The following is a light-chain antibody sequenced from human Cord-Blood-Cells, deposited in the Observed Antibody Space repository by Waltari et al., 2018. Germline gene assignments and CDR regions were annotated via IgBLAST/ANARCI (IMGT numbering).Light chain of an antibody. CDR2: GAS. Sequence: EIVLTQSPGTLSLSPGDRATLPCRSSQSVSSSYLAWYQQQPGQAPRLLIYGASSRATGIPDRFSGSGSGTDFTLTISRLEPEDFAVYYCQQYGSSPSITFGQGTRLEIK. J-gene: IGKJ5*01. CDR1: QSVSSSY. CDR3: QQYGSSPSIT. V-gene: IGKV3-20*01.